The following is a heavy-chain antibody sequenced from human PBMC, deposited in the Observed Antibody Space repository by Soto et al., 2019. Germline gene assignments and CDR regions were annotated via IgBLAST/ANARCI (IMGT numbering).Heavy chain of an antibody. Sequence: QVQLGESGGGLVKPGGSLRLYCATSGFIFSDYYMHWIRQAPGKGLEWISYISGNGRIIQYADSAKGRFTISRDNAQNSLYLQMNSLRAEDTALYFCARDFDADSRTDFDYWGQGTLVTVSS. D-gene: IGHD4-17*01. V-gene: IGHV3-11*01. CDR2: ISGNGRII. J-gene: IGHJ4*02. CDR3: ARDFDADSRTDFDY. CDR1: GFIFSDYY.